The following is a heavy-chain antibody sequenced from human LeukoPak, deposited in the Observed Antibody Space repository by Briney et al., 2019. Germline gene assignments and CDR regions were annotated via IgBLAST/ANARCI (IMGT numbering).Heavy chain of an antibody. Sequence: GGSLRLSCAASGFTFSSYGMHWVRQAPGKGLEWVSPISTSGDSTYYADSVKGRFTISRDNSKNTLYLQMNSLTAEDTALHYCARARYCSSTSCFLDYWGQGTLVTVSS. CDR1: GFTFSSYG. CDR2: ISTSGDST. J-gene: IGHJ4*02. CDR3: ARARYCSSTSCFLDY. D-gene: IGHD2-2*01. V-gene: IGHV3-23*01.